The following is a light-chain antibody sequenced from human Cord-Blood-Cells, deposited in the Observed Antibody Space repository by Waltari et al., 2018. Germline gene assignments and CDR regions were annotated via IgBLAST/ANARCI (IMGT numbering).Light chain of an antibody. V-gene: IGLV2-14*01. CDR1: SSDVGGYNY. CDR3: SSYTSSSTLE. Sequence: QSALTQPASVSGSPGQSITISCTGTSSDVGGYNYVSWYQQHPGKAPKLMFYDVSNPPSGVSSRFSGSKAVNTASLAISGLQAEDEADYYCSSYTSSSTLEFGGGTKLTVL. J-gene: IGLJ3*02. CDR2: DVS.